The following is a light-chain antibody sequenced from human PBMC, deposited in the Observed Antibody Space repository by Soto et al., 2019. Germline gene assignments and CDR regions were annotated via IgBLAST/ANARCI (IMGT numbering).Light chain of an antibody. CDR2: DAS. V-gene: IGKV1-5*01. CDR3: QQYNTYSPWA. Sequence: DIQMTQSPSTLSASVGDRVTFTCRASQSIGNRLAWYQQKPGKAPKFLIYDASSLKSGVPLRFSGSGSGTEFTLTISSLQPDDFATYYCQQYNTYSPWAFGQGTKVEIK. J-gene: IGKJ1*01. CDR1: QSIGNR.